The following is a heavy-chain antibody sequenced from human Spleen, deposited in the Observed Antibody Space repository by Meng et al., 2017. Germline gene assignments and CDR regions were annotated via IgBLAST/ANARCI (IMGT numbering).Heavy chain of an antibody. J-gene: IGHJ6*02. D-gene: IGHD3-9*01. V-gene: IGHV3-15*01. CDR2: IKSKVNGGTT. CDR1: GITFRNLW. CDR3: TRDSSVLNYYYQGMDV. Sequence: GESLKIFCVASGITFRNLWMTWVRQAPGKGLEWVGRIKSKVNGGTTDFAAPVKGRFTISRDDPENTLYLQMNSLKTEDTAVYYCTRDSSVLNYYYQGMDVWGQGTTVTVSS.